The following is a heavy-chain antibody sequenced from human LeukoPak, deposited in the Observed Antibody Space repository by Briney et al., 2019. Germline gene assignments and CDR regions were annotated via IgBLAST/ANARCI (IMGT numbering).Heavy chain of an antibody. J-gene: IGHJ6*03. CDR2: IRGRGCNT. D-gene: IGHD3-3*01. CDR3: AKDLHKTTSLGVVIIRNYYSYMAV. V-gene: IGHV3-23*01. CDR1: GFTFSSYG. Sequence: GGSLRLSCAASGFTFSSYGVRWARQAPGGGLEWVSAIRGRGCNTFYADSVKGRFTISRDNFKNTLYLQMNSLRAEDTAVYYCAKDLHKTTSLGVVIIRNYYSYMAVWGKGTTVTVSS.